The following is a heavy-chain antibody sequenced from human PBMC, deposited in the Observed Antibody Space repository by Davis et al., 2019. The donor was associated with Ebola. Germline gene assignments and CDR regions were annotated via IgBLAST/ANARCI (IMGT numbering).Heavy chain of an antibody. CDR3: ARLGYYGSGGYGMDV. J-gene: IGHJ6*02. CDR2: INPNSGGT. Sequence: ASVPVSCKASGYTFTSYGISWVRQAPGQGLEWMGWINPNSGGTNYAQKFQGRVTMTRDTSISTAYMELSRLRSDDTAVYYCARLGYYGSGGYGMDVWGQGTTVTVSS. CDR1: GYTFTSYG. D-gene: IGHD3-10*01. V-gene: IGHV1-2*02.